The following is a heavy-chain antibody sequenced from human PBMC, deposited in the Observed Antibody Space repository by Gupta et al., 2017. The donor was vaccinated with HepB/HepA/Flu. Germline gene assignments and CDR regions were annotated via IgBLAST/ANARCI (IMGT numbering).Heavy chain of an antibody. CDR2: ISGNTGLT. CDR1: GFTFSSYA. J-gene: IGHJ4*02. V-gene: IGHV3-23*01. Sequence: EVQLLESGGGLVQPGGSLRLSCAASGFTFSSYAMSWVRQAPGKGLEWVSVISGNTGLTLYADSVRGRFTISRDNSKNTLFLQMHSLRVEDTAVYFCAGGARVINHQYSFDHWGQGTLVIVSS. D-gene: IGHD1-14*01. CDR3: AGGARVINHQYSFDH.